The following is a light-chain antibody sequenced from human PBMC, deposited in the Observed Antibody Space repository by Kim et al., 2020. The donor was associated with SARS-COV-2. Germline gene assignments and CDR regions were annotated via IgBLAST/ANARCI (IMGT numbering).Light chain of an antibody. V-gene: IGKV1-39*01. CDR3: QQSYSTSIT. J-gene: IGKJ5*01. CDR1: QSISSY. Sequence: VAVGDRVTITCRASQSISSYLNWYQQKPAKAPKLLIYAASSLQSGVPSRFSGSGSGTDFTLTISSLQPEDFATCYCQQSYSTSITFGQGTRLEIK. CDR2: AAS.